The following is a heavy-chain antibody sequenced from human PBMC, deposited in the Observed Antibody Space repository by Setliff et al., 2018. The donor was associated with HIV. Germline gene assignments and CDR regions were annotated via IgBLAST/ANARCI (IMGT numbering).Heavy chain of an antibody. J-gene: IGHJ4*02. CDR3: ARAYFGSGIYY. V-gene: IGHV4-4*09. CDR2: IYSSGST. Sequence: SETLSLTCTVSGGSISSFYWSWIRQPPGKGLEWLGHIYSSGSTNYNPSLKSRVTISVDTSKNQFSLKLYSVTAADTAVYYCARAYFGSGIYYWGQGTLVTVSS. CDR1: GGSISSFY. D-gene: IGHD3-10*01.